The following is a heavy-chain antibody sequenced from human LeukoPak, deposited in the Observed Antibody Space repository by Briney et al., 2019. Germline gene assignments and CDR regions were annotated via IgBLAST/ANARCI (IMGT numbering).Heavy chain of an antibody. CDR3: AREAAARETNWFDP. J-gene: IGHJ5*02. V-gene: IGHV4-4*07. CDR2: IYTSGST. D-gene: IGHD6-13*01. CDR1: GGSISSYY. Sequence: SETLSLTCTVFGGSISSYYWSWIRQPAGKGLEWIGRIYTSGSTNYNPSLKSRVTMSVDTSKNQFSLKLSSVTAADTAVYYCAREAAARETNWFDPWGQGTLVTVSS.